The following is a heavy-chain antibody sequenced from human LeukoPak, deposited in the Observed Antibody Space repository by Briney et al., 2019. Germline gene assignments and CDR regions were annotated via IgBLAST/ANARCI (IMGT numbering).Heavy chain of an antibody. V-gene: IGHV3-30-3*01. CDR2: IRYDGSKK. Sequence: GGSLTLSCAASGFTFTTYAMHWVRQAPGKGLEWVAVIRYDGSKKYYADSVKGRFTISRDNSKNMVSLQMNSLSAEDAAVYYCARVRPDYYDILTGYYGYYFDYWGQGTLVTVSS. CDR3: ARVRPDYYDILTGYYGYYFDY. CDR1: GFTFTTYA. D-gene: IGHD3-9*01. J-gene: IGHJ4*02.